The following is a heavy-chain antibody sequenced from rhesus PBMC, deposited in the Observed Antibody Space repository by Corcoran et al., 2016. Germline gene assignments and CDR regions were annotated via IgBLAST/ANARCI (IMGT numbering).Heavy chain of an antibody. CDR2: ITYVGGT. V-gene: IGHV4-122*02. CDR1: GGSISSGYNY. Sequence: QVQLQESGPGLVKPSETLSLTCAISGGSISSGYNYWSWIRQHPGKGLEWIGYITYVGGTTYNPSLKSRVSISRDTSKNQFSLKLTSVTAAYTAVYYCARDHLKEYFDLWGPGTPITISS. J-gene: IGHJ2*01. D-gene: IGHD1-38*01. CDR3: ARDHLKEYFDL.